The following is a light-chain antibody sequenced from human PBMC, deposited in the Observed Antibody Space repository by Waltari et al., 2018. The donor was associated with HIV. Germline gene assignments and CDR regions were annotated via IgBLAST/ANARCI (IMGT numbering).Light chain of an antibody. CDR2: DVS. Sequence: QSALTQPASVSGSPGQSITIYCTATSSDVGDYHYVSWYQQHPGKAPKLIIYDVSNRPSGVSNRFSGSKSGNTASLTISGLQTEDEADYYCSSYTSSSTRVFGTGTKVTVL. V-gene: IGLV2-14*01. CDR1: SSDVGDYHY. CDR3: SSYTSSSTRV. J-gene: IGLJ1*01.